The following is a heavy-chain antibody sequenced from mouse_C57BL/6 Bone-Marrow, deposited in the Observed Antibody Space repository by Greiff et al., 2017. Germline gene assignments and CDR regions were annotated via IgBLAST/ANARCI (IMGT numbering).Heavy chain of an antibody. V-gene: IGHV2-9*02. Sequence: QVQLQQSGPGLVAPSQSLSITCTVSGFSLTSYGVHWVRQPPGKGLEWLGVIWAGGSTNYNSALMSRLSISKENSKSEVFLKMSSLQTDDAAMYCCARDSSTMITEDALDYWGQGTSVTVSA. CDR2: IWAGGST. CDR1: GFSLTSYG. CDR3: ARDSSTMITEDALDY. D-gene: IGHD2-4*01. J-gene: IGHJ4*01.